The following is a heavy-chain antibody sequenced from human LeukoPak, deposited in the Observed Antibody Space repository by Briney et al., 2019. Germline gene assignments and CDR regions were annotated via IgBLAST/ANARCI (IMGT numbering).Heavy chain of an antibody. CDR2: INSDGSST. V-gene: IGHV3-74*01. CDR3: ARPDHGDYHFDY. Sequence: GGSLRLSCAASGFTFSSYWMHWVRQAPGKGLVWVSRINSDGSSTSYADSVKGRFTISRDNAKNTLYLQMNSLRAEDTAVYYCARPDHGDYHFDYWGQGTLVTVSS. CDR1: GFTFSSYW. D-gene: IGHD4-17*01. J-gene: IGHJ4*02.